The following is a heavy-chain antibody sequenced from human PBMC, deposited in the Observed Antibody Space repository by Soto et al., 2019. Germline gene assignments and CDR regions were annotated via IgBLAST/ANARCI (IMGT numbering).Heavy chain of an antibody. D-gene: IGHD4-17*01. J-gene: IGHJ6*02. CDR1: GYTVSNYA. Sequence: QVQLVQSGAEVKKPGASVKVSCKASGYTVSNYATHWVRQAPGQRLEWMGWINAGNGKTKYSQNFQGRVTITRDTSASTAYMELSSLRSEDTAVYYCANNGDYHYYGMDVWGQGTTVTVSS. V-gene: IGHV1-3*01. CDR3: ANNGDYHYYGMDV. CDR2: INAGNGKT.